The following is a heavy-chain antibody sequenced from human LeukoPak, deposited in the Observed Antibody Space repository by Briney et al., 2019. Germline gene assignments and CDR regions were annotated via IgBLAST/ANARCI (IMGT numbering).Heavy chain of an antibody. D-gene: IGHD3-10*01. V-gene: IGHV4-39*07. Sequence: KPSETLSLTCTVSGGSISSSSYYWGWIRQPPGKGLEWIGSIYYSGSTYYNPSLKSRVTISVDTSKNQFSLKLSSVTAADTAVYYCARRPSGFDPWGQGTLVTVSS. CDR3: ARRPSGFDP. CDR2: IYYSGST. CDR1: GGSISSSSYY. J-gene: IGHJ5*02.